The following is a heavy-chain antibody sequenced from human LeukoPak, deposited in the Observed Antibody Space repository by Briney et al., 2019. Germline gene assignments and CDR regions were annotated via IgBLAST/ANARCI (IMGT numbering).Heavy chain of an antibody. CDR1: GGTFSSYA. D-gene: IGHD3-3*01. V-gene: IGHV1-69*13. J-gene: IGHJ4*02. CDR3: ARGGMSGHHPVDY. Sequence: SVKVSCKASGGTFSSYAISWVRQAPGQGLEWMGGIIPIFGTANYAQKFQGRVTITADESASTAYMELSSLRSEDTAVYYCARGGMSGHHPVDYWGQGTLVTVSS. CDR2: IIPIFGTA.